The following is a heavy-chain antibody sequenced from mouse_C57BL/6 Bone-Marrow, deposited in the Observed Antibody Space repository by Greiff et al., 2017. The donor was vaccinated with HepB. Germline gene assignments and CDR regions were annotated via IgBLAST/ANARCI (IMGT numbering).Heavy chain of an antibody. J-gene: IGHJ1*03. CDR1: EYEFPSHD. CDR3: ARQGVRGYFDV. CDR2: INSDGGST. V-gene: IGHV5-2*01. Sequence: EVNVVESGGGLVQPGESLKLSCESNEYEFPSHDMSWVRKTPEKRLELVAAINSDGGSTYYPDTMERRFIISRDNTKKTLYLQMSSLSSEDTALYYCARQGVRGYFDVWGTGTTVTVSS. D-gene: IGHD2-14*01.